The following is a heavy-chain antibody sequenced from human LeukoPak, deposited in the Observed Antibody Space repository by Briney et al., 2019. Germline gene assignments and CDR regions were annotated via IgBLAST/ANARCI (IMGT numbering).Heavy chain of an antibody. V-gene: IGHV1-69*13. CDR2: IIPIFGTA. Sequence: SVKVSCKASGGTFSSYAISWVRQAPGQGLEWMGGIIPIFGTANYAQKFQGRVTITADESTSTAYMELSSLRSEDTAVYYCARTPGYCSGVSCYPSGYFDYWGQGTLVTVSS. D-gene: IGHD2-15*01. CDR3: ARTPGYCSGVSCYPSGYFDY. J-gene: IGHJ4*02. CDR1: GGTFSSYA.